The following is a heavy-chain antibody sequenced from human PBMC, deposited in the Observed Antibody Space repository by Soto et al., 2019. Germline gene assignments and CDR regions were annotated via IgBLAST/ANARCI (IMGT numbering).Heavy chain of an antibody. J-gene: IGHJ5*02. Sequence: QVLLVQSGAEVKKPGASVKVSCKASGYTFTSYGISWVRQAPGQGLEWVGWFSAYNGNTNYAQKLPGRVTLTTHTATSRAYMELRSLRSDDTAVYYCARDSTYNWFDPWGQGTLVTASS. CDR3: ARDSTYNWFDP. V-gene: IGHV1-18*01. CDR2: FSAYNGNT. CDR1: GYTFTSYG.